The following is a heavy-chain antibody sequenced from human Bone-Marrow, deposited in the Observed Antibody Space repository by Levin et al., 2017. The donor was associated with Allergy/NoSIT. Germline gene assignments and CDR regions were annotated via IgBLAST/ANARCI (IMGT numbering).Heavy chain of an antibody. Sequence: GGSLRLSCAASGFSFRSHGMHWVRQAPGKGLEWVAVISYDGSNKYYADSVKGRFAISRDNSKNTLYLQMNSLRDEDTAVYYCAKVPWTRGAYYDYDEMDGWGQGTTVTVS. V-gene: IGHV3-30*18. CDR2: ISYDGSNK. D-gene: IGHD1-1*01. CDR3: AKVPWTRGAYYDYDEMDG. CDR1: GFSFRSHG. J-gene: IGHJ6*02.